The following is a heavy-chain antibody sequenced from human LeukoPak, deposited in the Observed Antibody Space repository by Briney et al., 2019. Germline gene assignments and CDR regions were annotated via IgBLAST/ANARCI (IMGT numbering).Heavy chain of an antibody. CDR2: FTWDGGGA. J-gene: IGHJ4*02. D-gene: IGHD5-18*01. V-gene: IGHV3-43*01. CDR3: ARDRSYGSFNY. Sequence: PGGSLRLSCAASGFTFDDYTLHWVRQAPGKGLEWVSLFTWDGGGAYYADSVKGRFTISRDNAKNSLYLQMSSLRAEDTAVYYCARDRSYGSFNYWGQGTLVTVSS. CDR1: GFTFDDYT.